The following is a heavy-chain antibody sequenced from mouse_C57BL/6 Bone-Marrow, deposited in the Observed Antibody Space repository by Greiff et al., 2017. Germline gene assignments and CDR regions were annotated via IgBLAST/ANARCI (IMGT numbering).Heavy chain of an antibody. V-gene: IGHV1-47*01. CDR3: AEGSNYGEYYFDY. CDR2: FHPYNDDT. Sequence: VQLQQSGAELVKPGASVKMSCKASGYTFTTYPIEWMKQNHGKSLEWIGNFHPYNDDTKYNEKFKGKATLTVEKSSSTVYLVLSRLTSDDSAVYCGAEGSNYGEYYFDYWGQGTTLTVSA. D-gene: IGHD2-5*01. J-gene: IGHJ2*01. CDR1: GYTFTTYP.